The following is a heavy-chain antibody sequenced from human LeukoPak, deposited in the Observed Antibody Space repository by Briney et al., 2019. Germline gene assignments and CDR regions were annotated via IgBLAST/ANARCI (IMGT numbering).Heavy chain of an antibody. CDR3: AGATTAYYYYGMDV. V-gene: IGHV1-18*01. CDR1: GYTFTSYG. J-gene: IGHJ6*02. D-gene: IGHD1-26*01. Sequence: ASVKVSCKASGYTFTSYGISWVRQAPGQGLEWMGWISAYNGNTNYAQKLQGRVTMTTDTSTSTAYMELRSLSSDDTAVYYCAGATTAYYYYGMDVWGQGTTVTVSS. CDR2: ISAYNGNT.